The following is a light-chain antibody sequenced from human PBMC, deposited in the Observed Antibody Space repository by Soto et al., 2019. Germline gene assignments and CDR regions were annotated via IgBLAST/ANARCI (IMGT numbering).Light chain of an antibody. Sequence: DIQMTQSPSSLSASVGDRVTITCRASQGISNSLAWYQQKPGKVPKLLIYTASTLQSGVPSRFSWRGFGTDFTLTITSLQPEDVATYYCQKYNSAPLTFGGGTTVEIK. CDR2: TAS. CDR1: QGISNS. CDR3: QKYNSAPLT. V-gene: IGKV1-27*01. J-gene: IGKJ4*01.